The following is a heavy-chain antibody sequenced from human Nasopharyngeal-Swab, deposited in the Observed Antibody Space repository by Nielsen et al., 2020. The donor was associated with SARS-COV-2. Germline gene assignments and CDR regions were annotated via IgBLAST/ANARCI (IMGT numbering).Heavy chain of an antibody. J-gene: IGHJ4*02. CDR3: ARGRYCTSVNCYAKINDY. V-gene: IGHV1-18*01. Sequence: KVSCKASGYTFASYGINWVRQAPGQGLEWMGWISPYNGNTNYAERFQGRVTMTTDTSTNTAYMELRSLRSADTAVYYCARGRYCTSVNCYAKINDYWGQGTLVTVSS. CDR1: GYTFASYG. CDR2: ISPYNGNT. D-gene: IGHD2-2*01.